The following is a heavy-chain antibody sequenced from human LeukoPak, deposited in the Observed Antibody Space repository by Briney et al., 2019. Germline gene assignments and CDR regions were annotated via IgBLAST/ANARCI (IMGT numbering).Heavy chain of an antibody. J-gene: IGHJ3*02. CDR2: IYWNDDK. V-gene: IGHV2-5*01. D-gene: IGHD3-22*01. CDR3: AHRLGYYYDSTDAFDI. Sequence: TLSLTCTVSGGSISSYYWSWIRQPPGKALEWLALIYWNDDKRYSPSLKSRLTITKDTSKNQVVLTMTNMDPVDTATYYCAHRLGYYYDSTDAFDIWGQGTMVTVSS. CDR1: GGSISSYYW.